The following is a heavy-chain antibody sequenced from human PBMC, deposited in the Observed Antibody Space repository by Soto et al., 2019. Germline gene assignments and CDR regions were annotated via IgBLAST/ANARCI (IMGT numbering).Heavy chain of an antibody. V-gene: IGHV3-23*01. D-gene: IGHD3-22*01. J-gene: IGHJ3*02. Sequence: EVQILESGGGLVQPGGSLRLSVAASGFTFSSYAMYWVRQAPGKGLGWVSGISDSGTGTYYADSVKGRCTISRDNSKNTVYLQMKSLRAEDTAVYYCAKDHTVVIRDAFDIWGQGTMVNVSS. CDR3: AKDHTVVIRDAFDI. CDR2: ISDSGTGT. CDR1: GFTFSSYA.